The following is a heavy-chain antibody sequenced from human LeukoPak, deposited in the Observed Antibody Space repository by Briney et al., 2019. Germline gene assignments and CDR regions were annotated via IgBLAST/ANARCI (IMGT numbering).Heavy chain of an antibody. V-gene: IGHV5-51*01. Sequence: GESLKISCKGSGYSFTNYWIAWVRQMPGKGLEWMGIVYPGDSDTRYSPSFQGQVTISADESISAAYLQWSSLKASDTAMYYCARRGGNYGTWYFDLWGRGTLVTVSP. D-gene: IGHD4-11*01. J-gene: IGHJ2*01. CDR2: VYPGDSDT. CDR1: GYSFTNYW. CDR3: ARRGGNYGTWYFDL.